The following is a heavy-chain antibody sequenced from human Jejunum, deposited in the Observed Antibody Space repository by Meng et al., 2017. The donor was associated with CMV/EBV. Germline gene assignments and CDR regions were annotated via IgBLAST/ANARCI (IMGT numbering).Heavy chain of an antibody. D-gene: IGHD3-16*01. Sequence: QVQLVGSGGGVVQPGGSLRLSCAASGFTFSSYGMHWVRQAPGKGLEWVAYILFNGARQYYADSVKGRFTMSRDNSKNTLYLQMNSLRPEDTAVYYCAKDESWASDYWGQGTLVTVSS. CDR1: GFTFSSYG. CDR2: ILFNGARQ. CDR3: AKDESWASDY. V-gene: IGHV3-30*02. J-gene: IGHJ4*02.